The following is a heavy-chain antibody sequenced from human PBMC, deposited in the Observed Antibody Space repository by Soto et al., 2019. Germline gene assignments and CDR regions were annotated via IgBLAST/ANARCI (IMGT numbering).Heavy chain of an antibody. CDR1: GFTFSSYA. Sequence: GGSLSLSCAASGFTFSSYAMHWVRQAPGKGLEWVAVISYDGSNKYYADSVKGRFTISRDNSKNTLYLQMNSLRAEDTAVYYCARDRGCSGGSCYSGGDYYYYYGMDVWGQGTTVTSP. J-gene: IGHJ6*02. CDR2: ISYDGSNK. D-gene: IGHD2-15*01. V-gene: IGHV3-30-3*01. CDR3: ARDRGCSGGSCYSGGDYYYYYGMDV.